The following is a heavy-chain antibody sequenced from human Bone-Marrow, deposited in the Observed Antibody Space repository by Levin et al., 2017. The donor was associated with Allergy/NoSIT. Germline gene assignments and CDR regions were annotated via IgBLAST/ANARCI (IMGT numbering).Heavy chain of an antibody. V-gene: IGHV4-61*02. CDR2: IYTSGST. Sequence: SETLSLTCTVSGGSISSGSYYWSWIRQPAGKGLEWIGRIYTSGSTNYNPSLKSRVTISVDTSKNQFSLKLSSVTAADTAVYYCASEVPTAMVIFDYWGQGTLVTVSS. CDR3: ASEVPTAMVIFDY. J-gene: IGHJ4*02. CDR1: GGSISSGSYY. D-gene: IGHD5-18*01.